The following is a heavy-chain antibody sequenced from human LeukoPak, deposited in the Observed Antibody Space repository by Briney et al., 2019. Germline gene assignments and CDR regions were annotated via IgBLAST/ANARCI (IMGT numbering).Heavy chain of an antibody. D-gene: IGHD2-21*01. Sequence: GGSLRLSCAASGFTFTNFEMNWVRQAPGKGLEWVSYISYSGSTTSYADSVKGRFTISRDNAKNSLYLQMNSLRAEDTAVYYCANCVAEEDYWGQGTLVTVSS. CDR2: ISYSGSTT. J-gene: IGHJ4*02. V-gene: IGHV3-48*03. CDR3: ANCVAEEDY. CDR1: GFTFTNFE.